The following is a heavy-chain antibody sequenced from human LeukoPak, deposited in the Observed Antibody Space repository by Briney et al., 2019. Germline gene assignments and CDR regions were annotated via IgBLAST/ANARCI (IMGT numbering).Heavy chain of an antibody. D-gene: IGHD4-23*01. CDR3: ARVDYGGNSDFDY. CDR2: IYYSGSS. Sequence: PSQTLSLTCTVSGGSISSYYWSWIRQPPGKGLEWIGYIYYSGSSNYNPSLKSRVTISVDTSKNQFSLKLSSVTAADTAVYYCARVDYGGNSDFDYWGQGTLVTVSS. V-gene: IGHV4-59*01. CDR1: GGSISSYY. J-gene: IGHJ4*02.